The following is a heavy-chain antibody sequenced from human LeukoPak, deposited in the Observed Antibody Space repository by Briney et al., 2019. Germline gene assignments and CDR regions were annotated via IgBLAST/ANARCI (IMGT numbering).Heavy chain of an antibody. CDR2: ISGSGRGSNT. Sequence: GGSLTLSCAASGFTFSNSAMSWVRQPPGKGLEWVSTISGSGRGSNTYSANSLDSRFTVSRDNSKNTLYLQMNSLRAEDTAVYYCAKSGYNRFDYWGQGTLVTVSS. D-gene: IGHD5-24*01. CDR3: AKSGYNRFDY. V-gene: IGHV3-23*01. CDR1: GFTFSNSA. J-gene: IGHJ4*02.